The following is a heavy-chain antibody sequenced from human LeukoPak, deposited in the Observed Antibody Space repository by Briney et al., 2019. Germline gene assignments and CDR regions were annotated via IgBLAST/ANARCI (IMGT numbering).Heavy chain of an antibody. CDR1: GFTVSSNY. D-gene: IGHD3-3*01. V-gene: IGHV3-53*01. Sequence: PRGSLRLSCAASGFTVSSNYMSWVRQAPGKGLEWVSVISTSGGSTYYADSVKGRFTISRDNSKNTLYLQMNSLRAEDTAVYYCAKIGRYYDFWTGFYEEEVDYMDVWGKGTTVTVSS. J-gene: IGHJ6*03. CDR2: ISTSGGST. CDR3: AKIGRYYDFWTGFYEEEVDYMDV.